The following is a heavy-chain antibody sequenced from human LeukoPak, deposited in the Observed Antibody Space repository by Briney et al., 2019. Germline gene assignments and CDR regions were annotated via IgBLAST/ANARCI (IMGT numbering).Heavy chain of an antibody. J-gene: IGHJ6*02. CDR1: GFTFSSYG. CDR3: AKLGGKEQLVHYGMAV. V-gene: IGHV3-30*18. CDR2: ISYDGSNK. D-gene: IGHD6-6*01. Sequence: GGSLRLSCAASGFTFSSYGMHWVRQAPGKGLEWVAVISYDGSNKHYADSVKGRFTISRDNSKNTLYLQMNSLRAEDTAVYYCAKLGGKEQLVHYGMAVWGQGTTVTVSS.